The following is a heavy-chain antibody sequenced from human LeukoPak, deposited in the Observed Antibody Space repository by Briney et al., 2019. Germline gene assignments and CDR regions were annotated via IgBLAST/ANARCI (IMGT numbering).Heavy chain of an antibody. CDR3: AKLLPD. Sequence: GGSLRLSCAASGFTLSSSAMSWVRQAPGKGLEWVSVMTEGSATYYADSVRGRFIISRDNSKNMVYLQMNSLRVEDTAVYYCAKLLPDWGQGTLVTVSS. J-gene: IGHJ4*02. CDR2: MTEGSAT. CDR1: GFTLSSSA. D-gene: IGHD3-22*01. V-gene: IGHV3-23*01.